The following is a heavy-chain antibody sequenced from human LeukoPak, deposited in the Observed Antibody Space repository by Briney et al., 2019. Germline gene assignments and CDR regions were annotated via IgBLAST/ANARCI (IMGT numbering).Heavy chain of an antibody. CDR1: GYTFTGYY. V-gene: IGHV1-2*02. CDR3: AGGPAGPYCGGDCYSPLIDY. Sequence: ASVKVSCKASGYTFTGYYMHWVRQAPGQGLEWMGWINPNSGGTNYAQKFQGRVTMTRDTSISTAYMELSRLRSDDTAVYYCAGGPAGPYCGGDCYSPLIDYWGQGTLVTVSS. D-gene: IGHD2-21*02. J-gene: IGHJ4*02. CDR2: INPNSGGT.